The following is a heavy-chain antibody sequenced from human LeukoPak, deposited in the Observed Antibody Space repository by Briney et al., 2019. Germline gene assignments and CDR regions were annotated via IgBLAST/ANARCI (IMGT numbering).Heavy chain of an antibody. CDR3: ARDLLLERRYYHYYYYMDV. CDR2: ISSSSSYI. Sequence: GGSLRLSCAASGFTFSNYSMNWVRQAPGKGLEWVSSISSSSSYIYYADSVKGRFTISRDNAKNSLYLQMNSLRAEDTAVYHCARDLLLERRYYHYYYYMDVWGKGTTVTVSS. D-gene: IGHD1-1*01. CDR1: GFTFSNYS. J-gene: IGHJ6*03. V-gene: IGHV3-21*01.